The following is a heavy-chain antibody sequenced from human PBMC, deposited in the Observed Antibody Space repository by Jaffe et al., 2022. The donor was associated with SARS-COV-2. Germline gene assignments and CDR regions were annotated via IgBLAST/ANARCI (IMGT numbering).Heavy chain of an antibody. CDR2: IGRTGTTT. Sequence: EVQLLESGGGLVQPGGSLRLSCVASGFTFSTDAMTWVRQAPGKGLEWVSTIGRTGTTTYYAPSVKGRFTISRDDSESTLYLQMNSLRADDTAIYYCADSSDITTSERFDNWGQGTLVTVSS. CDR1: GFTFSTDA. D-gene: IGHD6-6*01. J-gene: IGHJ4*02. CDR3: ADSSDITTSERFDN. V-gene: IGHV3-23*01.